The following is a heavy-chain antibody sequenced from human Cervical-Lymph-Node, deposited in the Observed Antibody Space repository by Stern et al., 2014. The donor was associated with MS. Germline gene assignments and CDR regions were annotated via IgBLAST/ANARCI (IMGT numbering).Heavy chain of an antibody. CDR1: GYTFTSYD. CDR2: MNPNSGNT. V-gene: IGHV1-8*01. CDR3: AREGGIEMATISHYYYGMDV. J-gene: IGHJ6*02. Sequence: EQLVESGAEGKMPGASVKVSCKASGYTFTSYDINWVRQATGQGLEWMGSMNPNSGNTGYAQKFQGRVTMTRNTSISTAYMELSSLRSEDTAVYYCAREGGIEMATISHYYYGMDVWGQGTTVTVSS. D-gene: IGHD5-24*01.